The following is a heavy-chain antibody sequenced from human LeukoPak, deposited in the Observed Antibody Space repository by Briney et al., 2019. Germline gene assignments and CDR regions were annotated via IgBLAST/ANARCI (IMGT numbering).Heavy chain of an antibody. CDR3: AHGTMYQLDY. CDR1: GFSFSTDG. Sequence: QRGGSLRLSCAASGFSFSTDGMSWVRQAPGKGLEWVSGILGLGGASRTYYADSVKGRFTISRDNSKNTLYLQMNSLRAEDTAVYYCAHGTMYQLDYWGQGTLVTVSS. D-gene: IGHD2-2*01. J-gene: IGHJ4*02. V-gene: IGHV3-23*01. CDR2: ILGLGGASRT.